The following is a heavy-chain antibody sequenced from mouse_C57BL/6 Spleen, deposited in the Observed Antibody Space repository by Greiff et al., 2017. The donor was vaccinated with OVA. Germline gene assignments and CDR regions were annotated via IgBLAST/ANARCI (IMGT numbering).Heavy chain of an antibody. CDR2: IYPGDGDT. V-gene: IGHV1-82*01. CDR1: GYAFSSSW. CDR3: ARGARGDAMDY. Sequence: VQRVESGPELVKPGASVKISCKASGYAFSSSWMNWVKQRPGKGLEWIGRIYPGDGDTNYNGKFKGKATLTADKSSSTAYMQLSSLTSEDSAVYFCARGARGDAMDYWGQGTSVTVSS. J-gene: IGHJ4*01.